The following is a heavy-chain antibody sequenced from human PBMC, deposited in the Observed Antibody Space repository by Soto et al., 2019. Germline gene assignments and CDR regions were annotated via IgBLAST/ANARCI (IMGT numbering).Heavy chain of an antibody. CDR2: IYYSGST. Sequence: SETLSLTCTVSGGSISSGGYYWSWIRQHPGKGLEWIGYIYYSGSTYYNPSLKSRVIISVDTSKNQFSLKLSSVTAADTAVYYCARGSYYYGSGSYSPHKWFDPWGQGTLVTVSS. D-gene: IGHD3-10*01. J-gene: IGHJ5*02. CDR3: ARGSYYYGSGSYSPHKWFDP. CDR1: GGSISSGGYY. V-gene: IGHV4-31*03.